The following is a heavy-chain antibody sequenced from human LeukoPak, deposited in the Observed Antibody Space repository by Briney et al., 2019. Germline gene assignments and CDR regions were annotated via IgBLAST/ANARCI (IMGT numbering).Heavy chain of an antibody. CDR3: ARIPGDRPDD. Sequence: SETLSLTCAVSGASMTSYYWTWIRQPPGKGLEWVGYMYFGERTNYNASLKSRATISIDTSKKQFSLNLKSVTAADTAVYYCARIPGDRPDDWGQGTLVTVS. V-gene: IGHV4-59*01. CDR1: GASMTSYY. J-gene: IGHJ4*02. CDR2: MYFGERT. D-gene: IGHD7-27*01.